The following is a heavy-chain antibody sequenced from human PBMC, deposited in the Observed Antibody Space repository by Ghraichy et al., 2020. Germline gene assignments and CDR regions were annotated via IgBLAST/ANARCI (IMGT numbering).Heavy chain of an antibody. CDR1: GFTFSSYW. CDR2: INSDGSST. CDR3: ARAPDSSGYYPNQPYDY. D-gene: IGHD3-22*01. Sequence: GGSLRLSCAASGFTFSSYWMHWVRQAPGKGLVWVSRINSDGSSTSYADSVKGRFTISRDNAKNTLYLQMNSLRAEDTAVYYCARAPDSSGYYPNQPYDYWGQGTLVTVSS. J-gene: IGHJ4*02. V-gene: IGHV3-74*01.